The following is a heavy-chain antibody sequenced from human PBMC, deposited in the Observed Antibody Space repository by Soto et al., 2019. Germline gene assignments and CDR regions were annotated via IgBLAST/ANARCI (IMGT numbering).Heavy chain of an antibody. CDR3: ARDWSRYYDNSGLIWFY. J-gene: IGHJ4*02. D-gene: IGHD3-22*01. V-gene: IGHV1-18*04. CDR1: GYKFRGYG. CDR2: ISAYNGDT. Sequence: ASVKVSCRASGYKFRGYGISWVRQAPGQGLEWVGWISAYNGDTHYAPKFQDRITLTTEPSTDTAYMELRSLRLDDTAVYYCARDWSRYYDNSGLIWFYWGQGSLVTVSS.